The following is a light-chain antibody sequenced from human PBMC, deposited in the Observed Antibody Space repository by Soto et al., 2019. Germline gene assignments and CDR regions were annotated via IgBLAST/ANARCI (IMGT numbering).Light chain of an antibody. V-gene: IGKV1D-13*01. CDR1: QDIYSA. J-gene: IGKJ3*01. CDR2: DAS. Sequence: IQLTQSASSLSSSVGARATITCRAIQDIYSALAWYQKTPGNAPQILIYDASSLKSGAQSSFSGSASATDSPPTISSLPPEDSATYYRQQFQNYPTFGPGTKVDIK. CDR3: QQFQNYPT.